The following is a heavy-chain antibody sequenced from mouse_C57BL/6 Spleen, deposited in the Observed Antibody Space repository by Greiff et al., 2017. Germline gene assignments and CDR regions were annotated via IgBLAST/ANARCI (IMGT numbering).Heavy chain of an antibody. D-gene: IGHD2-1*01. V-gene: IGHV1-15*01. J-gene: IGHJ4*01. CDR1: GYTFTDYE. CDR2: IDPETGGT. Sequence: VKLQESGAELVRPGASVTLSCKASGYTFTDYEMHWVKQTPVHGLEWIGAIDPETGGTAYNQKFKGKAILTADKSSSTAYMELRSLTSEDSAVYYCTRERGGGNYYYYAMDYWGQGTSVTVSS. CDR3: TRERGGGNYYYYAMDY.